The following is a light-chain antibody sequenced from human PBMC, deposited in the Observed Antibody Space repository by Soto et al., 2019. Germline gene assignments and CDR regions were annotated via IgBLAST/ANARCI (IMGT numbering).Light chain of an antibody. J-gene: IGKJ3*01. Sequence: DIQMTQSPSTLSASVGDGVTITCRASQSISNSLAWYQQKPGKAPQFLIYKASTLESGVPSRFSGSGSGTEFTLTITSLQPDDFATYYCQQYYTYPFTFGPGTKVDIK. CDR3: QQYYTYPFT. V-gene: IGKV1-5*03. CDR1: QSISNS. CDR2: KAS.